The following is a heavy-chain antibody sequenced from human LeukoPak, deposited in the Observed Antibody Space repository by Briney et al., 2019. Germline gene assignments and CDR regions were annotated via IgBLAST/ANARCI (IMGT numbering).Heavy chain of an antibody. CDR2: IYSSGST. CDR3: ARAPLGYYFDY. J-gene: IGHJ4*02. CDR1: GGSISSYY. Sequence: PSETLSLTCTVSGGSISSYYWSWIRQPPGKGLEWIGYIYSSGSTNYNPSLKSRVTISGDTSKNQFSLKLSSVTAADTAVYYCARAPLGYYFDYWGQGTLVTVSS. V-gene: IGHV4-59*01.